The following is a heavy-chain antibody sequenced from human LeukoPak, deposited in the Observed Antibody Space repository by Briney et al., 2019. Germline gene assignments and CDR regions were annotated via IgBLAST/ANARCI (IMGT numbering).Heavy chain of an antibody. V-gene: IGHV3-9*01. J-gene: IGHJ5*02. CDR2: ISWNSGGK. D-gene: IGHD3-16*02. CDR3: ASDLTRYRLDR. Sequence: PGGSLRLSCAASGFKFDDYAMHWVRQAPGKGLEWVSGISWNSGGKGYADSVKGRFTISRDDPHNTLYLQMSSLRPEDTAIYYCASDLTRYRLDRWGQGTLVTVSS. CDR1: GFKFDDYA.